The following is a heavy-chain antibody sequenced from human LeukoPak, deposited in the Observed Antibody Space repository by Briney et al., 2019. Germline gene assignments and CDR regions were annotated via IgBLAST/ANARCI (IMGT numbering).Heavy chain of an antibody. J-gene: IGHJ4*02. V-gene: IGHV3-30*18. CDR3: AKESVAGSADY. CDR2: ISYDGSNK. CDR1: GFTFSNYG. D-gene: IGHD6-19*01. Sequence: GRSLRLSCAASGFTFSNYGMHWVRQAPGKGLEWVAVISYDGSNKYYAESVKGRFTISRDNSKNTLFLQMNSLRAEDTAVYYCAKESVAGSADYWGQGTLATVSS.